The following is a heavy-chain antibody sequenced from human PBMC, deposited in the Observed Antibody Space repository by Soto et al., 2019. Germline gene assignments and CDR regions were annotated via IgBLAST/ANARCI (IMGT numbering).Heavy chain of an antibody. Sequence: GESLKISRKGSGYSFTSYWIGWVRQVPGKGLEWMGIIYTGDSDTRYSPSFQGQVTISADKSISTAYLQWSSLKASDTAIYYCAIRGASQWLKFWGQGTLVTVSS. CDR3: AIRGASQWLKF. D-gene: IGHD6-19*01. J-gene: IGHJ4*02. V-gene: IGHV5-51*01. CDR1: GYSFTSYW. CDR2: IYTGDSDT.